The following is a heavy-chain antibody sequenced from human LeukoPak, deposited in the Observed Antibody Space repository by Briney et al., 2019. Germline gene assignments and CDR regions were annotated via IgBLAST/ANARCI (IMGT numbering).Heavy chain of an antibody. CDR3: ARPVEMATTTSLNW. J-gene: IGHJ4*02. CDR2: TYPGDSDT. CDR1: GYSFTDYW. Sequence: GESLKISCKASGYSFTDYWIAWVRQMPGKGLEWMGITYPGDSDTRYSPSFQGQVTISADKYINTAYLQWSSLRASDTAIYYCARPVEMATTTSLNWWGQGTLVTVSS. V-gene: IGHV5-51*01. D-gene: IGHD5-24*01.